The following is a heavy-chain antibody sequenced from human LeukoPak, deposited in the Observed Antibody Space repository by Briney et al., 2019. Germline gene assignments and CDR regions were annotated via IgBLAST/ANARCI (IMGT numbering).Heavy chain of an antibody. CDR1: GFIYSNYG. CDR2: INQDGSEK. V-gene: IGHV3-7*01. J-gene: IGHJ4*02. Sequence: GGSLRLSCAASGFIYSNYGMTWVRQAPGKGLEWVANINQDGSEKYYVDSVKGRFTISRDNAKNSLYLQMNSLRAEDTALYYCMKVSVAAPGSDYWGQGTLVTVSS. CDR3: MKVSVAAPGSDY. D-gene: IGHD6-13*01.